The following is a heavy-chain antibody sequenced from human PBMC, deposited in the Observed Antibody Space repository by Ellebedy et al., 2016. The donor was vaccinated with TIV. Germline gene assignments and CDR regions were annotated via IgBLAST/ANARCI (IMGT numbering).Heavy chain of an antibody. J-gene: IGHJ4*02. V-gene: IGHV4-59*08. CDR1: SGSISGHY. Sequence: MPSETLSLTCGVSSGSISGHYWSWVRQPPGKGLESLGFIHYTGAANYNPSLNSRVSMSLDTSKNQFSLRLSSVTAADTAVYFCARGGDRASFAYWGQGTLVTISS. CDR3: ARGGDRASFAY. CDR2: IHYTGAA. D-gene: IGHD3-10*01.